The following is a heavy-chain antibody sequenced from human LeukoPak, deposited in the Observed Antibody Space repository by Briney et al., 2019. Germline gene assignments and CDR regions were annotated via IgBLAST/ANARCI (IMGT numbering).Heavy chain of an antibody. V-gene: IGHV1-69*05. D-gene: IGHD4-17*01. J-gene: IGHJ6*03. Sequence: ASVKVSCKASGGTFSSYAISWVRQAPGQGLEWMGGIIPIFGTANYAQKFQGRVTITTDESTSTAYMELSSLGSEDTAVYYCARNYGDYYYYYMDVWGKGTTVTVSS. CDR1: GGTFSSYA. CDR2: IIPIFGTA. CDR3: ARNYGDYYYYYMDV.